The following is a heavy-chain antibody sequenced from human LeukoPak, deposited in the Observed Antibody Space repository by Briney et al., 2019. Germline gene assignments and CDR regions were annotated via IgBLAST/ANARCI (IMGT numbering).Heavy chain of an antibody. CDR2: INHSGST. CDR1: GGSFSGYY. Sequence: SETLSLTWAVYGGSFSGYYWSWIRQPPGKGLEWIGEINHSGSTNYNPSLKSRVTISVDTSKNQFSLKLSSVTAADTAVYYCARVKNWYTSGSLNWFDPWGQGTLVTVSS. D-gene: IGHD3-10*01. V-gene: IGHV4-34*01. J-gene: IGHJ5*02. CDR3: ARVKNWYTSGSLNWFDP.